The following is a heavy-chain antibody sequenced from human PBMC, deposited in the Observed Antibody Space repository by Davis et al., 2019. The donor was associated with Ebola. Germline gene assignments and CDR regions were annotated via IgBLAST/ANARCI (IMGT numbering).Heavy chain of an antibody. CDR1: GFTFSSYW. V-gene: IGHV4-34*01. J-gene: IGHJ4*02. Sequence: ESLKIPCAGSGFTFSSYWMSRIRQPPGKGLEWIGEINHSGSTNYNPSLKSRVTISVDTSKNQFSLKLSSVTAADTAVYYCARGNRNYYDSSGYYKPLFDYWGQGTLVTVSS. CDR3: ARGNRNYYDSSGYYKPLFDY. D-gene: IGHD3-22*01. CDR2: INHSGST.